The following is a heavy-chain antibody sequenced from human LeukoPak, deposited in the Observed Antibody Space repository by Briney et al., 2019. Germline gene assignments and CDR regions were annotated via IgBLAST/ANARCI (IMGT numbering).Heavy chain of an antibody. D-gene: IGHD2-2*02. Sequence: PGGSLRLSCAASAFTFSSYAMSWVRQAPGKGLEWVSGISGNGGSTNYADSVKGRFTISRDNSKNTLYLRMNSLRAEDTAVYYCAKRYCSTTSCYKRYGSGSYFDYWGQGTLVTVSS. J-gene: IGHJ4*02. CDR1: AFTFSSYA. CDR3: AKRYCSTTSCYKRYGSGSYFDY. CDR2: ISGNGGST. V-gene: IGHV3-23*01.